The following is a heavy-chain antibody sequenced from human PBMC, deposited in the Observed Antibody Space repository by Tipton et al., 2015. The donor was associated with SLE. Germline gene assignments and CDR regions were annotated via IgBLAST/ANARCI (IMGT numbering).Heavy chain of an antibody. CDR2: IYYSGST. CDR3: ARAGYCSGGSCYHYFDY. D-gene: IGHD2-15*01. V-gene: IGHV4-59*11. Sequence: TLSLTCTVSGGSISSHYWSWIRQPPGKGLEWIGYIYYSGSTHYNPSLKSRVTISVDTSKNQFSLKLSSVTAADTAVYYCARAGYCSGGSCYHYFDYWGQGTLVTVSS. J-gene: IGHJ4*02. CDR1: GGSISSHY.